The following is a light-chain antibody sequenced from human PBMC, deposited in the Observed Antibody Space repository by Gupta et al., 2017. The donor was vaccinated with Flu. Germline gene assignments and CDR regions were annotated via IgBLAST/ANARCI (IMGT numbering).Light chain of an antibody. CDR3: QQDYSTLLS. J-gene: IGKJ2*03. CDR2: CAS. Sequence: DIVMTQSPHSLAVSLGERATINCRSSRSVLYSSNNKNYLASYQHKLVQPPKLPLYCASTRESAVPDRFSGSGSGTDFTLTISSLQAEDVAVYYCQQDYSTLLSFGQGTKLEIK. V-gene: IGKV4-1*01. CDR1: RSVLYSSNNKNY.